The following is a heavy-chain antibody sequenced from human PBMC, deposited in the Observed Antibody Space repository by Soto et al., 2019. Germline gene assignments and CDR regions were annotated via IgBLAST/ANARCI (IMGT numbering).Heavy chain of an antibody. Sequence: QITLNESGPTVVKPTETLTLTCTFSGFSLTTSGVGVGWVLQSPGKAPEWLAFIYWDDDKRYSTSLKSRLTITKDPSKNQVVLTMATVDPADKATYYCAHRVLRAVFGLVTTTAIYFDFWGQGTPVVVSS. D-gene: IGHD3-3*01. CDR3: AHRVLRAVFGLVTTTAIYFDF. J-gene: IGHJ4*02. CDR1: GFSLTTSGVG. V-gene: IGHV2-5*02. CDR2: IYWDDDK.